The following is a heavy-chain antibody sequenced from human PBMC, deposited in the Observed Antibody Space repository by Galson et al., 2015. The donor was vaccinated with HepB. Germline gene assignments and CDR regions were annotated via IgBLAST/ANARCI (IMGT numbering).Heavy chain of an antibody. J-gene: IGHJ4*02. CDR2: IWYDGNNK. CDR3: ARDSFYYDSRGGPDY. V-gene: IGHV3-33*01. CDR1: GFSFSTYG. D-gene: IGHD3-22*01. Sequence: SLRLSCAASGFSFSTYGMHWVRQAPGKGLEWVAVIWYDGNNKYHADSVKGRFTISRDNSKNTLYLQVNSLRVDDTAVYYCARDSFYYDSRGGPDYWGQGILVTVSS.